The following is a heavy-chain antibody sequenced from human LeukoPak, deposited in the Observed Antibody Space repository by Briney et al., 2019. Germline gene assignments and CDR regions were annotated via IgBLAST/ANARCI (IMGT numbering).Heavy chain of an antibody. J-gene: IGHJ3*02. Sequence: GGSLRLSCAASGFTFNSYSMNWVRQAPGKGLEWVAAFSSDGPTYYADSVKGRFTISRDTSKNTLYLQMNSLGAEDTAVYYCARGVNGAFDIWGQGTMVTVSS. V-gene: IGHV3-53*01. CDR2: FSSDGPT. D-gene: IGHD4-23*01. CDR1: GFTFNSYS. CDR3: ARGVNGAFDI.